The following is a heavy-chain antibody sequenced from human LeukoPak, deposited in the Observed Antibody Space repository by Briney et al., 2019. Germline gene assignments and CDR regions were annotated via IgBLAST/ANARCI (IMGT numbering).Heavy chain of an antibody. D-gene: IGHD1-7*01. Sequence: ASVKVSCKASGGTFSSYAISWVRQAPGQGLEWMGGIIPIFGTANYAQKFQGRVAITTDESTSTAYMELSSLRSEDTAVYYCASFAGTTSAPSYWGQGTLVTVSS. CDR1: GGTFSSYA. CDR2: IIPIFGTA. V-gene: IGHV1-69*05. CDR3: ASFAGTTSAPSY. J-gene: IGHJ4*02.